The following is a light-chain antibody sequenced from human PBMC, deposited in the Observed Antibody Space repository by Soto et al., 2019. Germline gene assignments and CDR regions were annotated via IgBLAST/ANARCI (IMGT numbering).Light chain of an antibody. V-gene: IGKV3-15*01. CDR3: QQYNNWPRST. CDR2: RTS. CDR1: QSISSN. Sequence: EIVMTQSPATLSVSPGERATLSCRASQSISSNLAWYQQKPGKAPRLLMFRTSSRATGFPARFSGSGAGTEVYLTISSLQSEDFGVYYCQQYNNWPRSTFGGGTKVEIK. J-gene: IGKJ4*01.